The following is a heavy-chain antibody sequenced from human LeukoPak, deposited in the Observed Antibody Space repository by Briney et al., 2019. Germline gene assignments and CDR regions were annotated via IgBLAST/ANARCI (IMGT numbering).Heavy chain of an antibody. CDR2: IYDSGST. D-gene: IGHD6-19*01. CDR1: GGSISSYY. CDR3: ARGQWKEPFGY. Sequence: SETLSLTCTVSGGSISSYYWNWIRQPPGKELEWIGYIYDSGSTNYNPSLKSRVTISVDTSKNQFSLKLSSVTAVDTAVYYCARGQWKEPFGYWGQGTLVTVSS. J-gene: IGHJ4*02. V-gene: IGHV4-59*01.